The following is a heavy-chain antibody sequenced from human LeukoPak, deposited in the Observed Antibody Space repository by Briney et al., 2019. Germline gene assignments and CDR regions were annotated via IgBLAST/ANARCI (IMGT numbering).Heavy chain of an antibody. J-gene: IGHJ4*02. CDR2: IYCSGST. CDR1: GGSISSYH. V-gene: IGHV4-59*08. Sequence: SETLSLTCTVSGGSISSYHWSWIRQPPGKGLEWIGYIYCSGSTNYNPSLKSRVTISLDTSKNQFSLKVSSVTAADTAVYYCARHSSGYLSYFDYWGQGTLVPVSS. D-gene: IGHD3-22*01. CDR3: ARHSSGYLSYFDY.